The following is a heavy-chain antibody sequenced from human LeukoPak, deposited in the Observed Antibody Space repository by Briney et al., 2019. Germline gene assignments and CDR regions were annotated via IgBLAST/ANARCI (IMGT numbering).Heavy chain of an antibody. V-gene: IGHV4-38-2*02. CDR2: IYHSGST. CDR1: GYSISSGYY. Sequence: SETLSLTCTVSGYSISSGYYWGWIRQPPGKGLEWIGSIYHSGSTYYNPSLKSRVTISVDTSKNQFSLKLSSVTAADTAVYYYARPSLVTIFGVVLPGAFDIWGQGTMVTVSS. CDR3: ARPSLVTIFGVVLPGAFDI. J-gene: IGHJ3*02. D-gene: IGHD3-3*01.